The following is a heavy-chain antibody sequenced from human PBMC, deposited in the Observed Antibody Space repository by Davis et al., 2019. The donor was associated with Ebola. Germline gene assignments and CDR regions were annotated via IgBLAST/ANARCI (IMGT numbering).Heavy chain of an antibody. CDR3: ANIGSSTSKGPTDY. D-gene: IGHD4-11*01. V-gene: IGHV3-23*01. CDR1: GFTFSNYG. J-gene: IGHJ4*02. CDR2: ISGNGGYT. Sequence: PGGSLRLSCEGSGFTFSNYGMSWVRQAPGKGLEWLSVISGNGGYTHYADSAKGRFSISRDNSKNTLYMQMNGLRADDTAVYYCANIGSSTSKGPTDYWGQGILVTVSS.